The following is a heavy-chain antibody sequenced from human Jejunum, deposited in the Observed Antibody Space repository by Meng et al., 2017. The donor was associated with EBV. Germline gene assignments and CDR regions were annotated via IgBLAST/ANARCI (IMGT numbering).Heavy chain of an antibody. J-gene: IGHJ4*02. D-gene: IGHD3-16*02. CDR1: RGYFMGYD. Sequence: QLEQWVAGLLNSSEYLPLSLAVYRGYFMGYDWSWIRQHPGKGLEWIGEINHSGSTNYNPSLRSRVTISVETSKNQFSLRLNSVTAADTAVYYCARVAFSYTTRSLDSWGQGTLVTVSS. V-gene: IGHV4-34*02. CDR2: INHSGST. CDR3: ARVAFSYTTRSLDS.